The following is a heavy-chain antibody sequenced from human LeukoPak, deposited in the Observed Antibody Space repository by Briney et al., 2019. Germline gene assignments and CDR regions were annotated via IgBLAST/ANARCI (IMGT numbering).Heavy chain of an antibody. CDR3: ALNRGSGWYFHY. Sequence: GGSLRLSCAASGFTFSSYALHWVRQASGKGLEWVAVISYDGSNKYADSVRGRFTISRDNSKNTLYLQMNSLRAEDTAVYYCALNRGSGWYFHYWGQGTLVTVSS. CDR2: ISYDGSNK. J-gene: IGHJ4*02. D-gene: IGHD6-19*01. V-gene: IGHV3-30*04. CDR1: GFTFSSYA.